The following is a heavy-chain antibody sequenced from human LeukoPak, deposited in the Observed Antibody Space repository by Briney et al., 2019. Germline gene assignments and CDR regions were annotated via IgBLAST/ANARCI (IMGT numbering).Heavy chain of an antibody. Sequence: GRSLRLSCSGSGFSFGDFALSWVRQTPGKGLDWVSFVRYDGSKTYYGDSVKGRFTISRDNSNNTVYLQMNRLRPDDTAVYYCVRDGIGGSTTLDSWGQGTLVTVPS. J-gene: IGHJ5*01. CDR2: VRYDGSKT. V-gene: IGHV3-30*04. CDR3: VRDGIGGSTTLDS. D-gene: IGHD3-16*01. CDR1: GFSFGDFA.